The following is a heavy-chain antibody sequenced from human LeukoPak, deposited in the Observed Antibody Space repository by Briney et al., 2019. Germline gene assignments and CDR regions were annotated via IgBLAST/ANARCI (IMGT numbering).Heavy chain of an antibody. Sequence: ASVKVSCKASGYTFTSYGISWVRQAPGQGLEWMGWISAYNGNTNYAQKLQGRVTMTTDTSTSTAYMELRSLRSDDTAVYYCARVVYFGVSSGWYFGYWGQGTLVTVSS. CDR3: ARVVYFGVSSGWYFGY. J-gene: IGHJ4*02. D-gene: IGHD6-19*01. CDR1: GYTFTSYG. V-gene: IGHV1-18*01. CDR2: ISAYNGNT.